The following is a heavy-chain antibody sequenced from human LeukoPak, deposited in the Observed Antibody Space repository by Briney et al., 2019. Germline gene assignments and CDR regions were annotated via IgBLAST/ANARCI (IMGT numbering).Heavy chain of an antibody. J-gene: IGHJ4*02. D-gene: IGHD2-2*01. CDR2: MKHDGSEK. Sequence: PGGSLRLSCAASGFTFSSYWMSWVRQAPGKGLEWVANMKHDGSEKYYVDSVKGRFTISRDNAKNSLYLQMNILRAEVTAVYFCAREPAWQYFDYWGQGTLVTVSS. CDR3: AREPAWQYFDY. CDR1: GFTFSSYW. V-gene: IGHV3-7*01.